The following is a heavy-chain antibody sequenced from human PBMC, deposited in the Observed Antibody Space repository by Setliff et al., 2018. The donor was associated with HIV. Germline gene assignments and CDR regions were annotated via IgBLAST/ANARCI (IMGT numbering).Heavy chain of an antibody. Sequence: SETLSLTCTVSGDSVNSGSYFWAWIRQPPGKGLEYIGTLYYNGRTQYNPSLKSRVTISVDTSKNQFSLNLNSVTAADTALYYCARHEGVLQEDGGFDSWGQGTPVTVSS. CDR1: GDSVNSGSYF. J-gene: IGHJ4*02. CDR2: LYYNGRT. V-gene: IGHV4-39*01. D-gene: IGHD2-2*01. CDR3: ARHEGVLQEDGGFDS.